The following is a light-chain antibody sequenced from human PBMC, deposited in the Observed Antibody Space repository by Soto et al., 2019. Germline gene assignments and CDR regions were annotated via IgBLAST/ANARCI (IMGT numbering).Light chain of an antibody. CDR2: DVS. CDR1: SSDVGIYNY. Sequence: QSALTQPRSVSGSPGQSVTISCTGTSSDVGIYNYVSWYQHHPGKAPKLMIYDVSKRPSGVPDRFSGSKSGNTASPTISGLQAEDEADYFCCSYAGSYTYVFGTGTKVTVL. J-gene: IGLJ1*01. CDR3: CSYAGSYTYV. V-gene: IGLV2-11*01.